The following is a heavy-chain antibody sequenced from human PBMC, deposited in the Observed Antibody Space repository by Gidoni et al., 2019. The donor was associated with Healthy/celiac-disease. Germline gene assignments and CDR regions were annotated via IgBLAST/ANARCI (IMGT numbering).Heavy chain of an antibody. V-gene: IGHV1-69*04. CDR3: AIDYGSGSFYFDY. CDR2: IIPILGIA. J-gene: IGHJ4*02. D-gene: IGHD3-10*01. CDR1: GGTFSSYA. Sequence: QVQLVQSGAEVKKPGSSVKVSCKASGGTFSSYAISWVRQAPGEGLEWMGRIIPILGIANYAQKFQGRVTITADKSTSTAYMELSSLRSEDTAVYYCAIDYGSGSFYFDYWGQGTLVTVSS.